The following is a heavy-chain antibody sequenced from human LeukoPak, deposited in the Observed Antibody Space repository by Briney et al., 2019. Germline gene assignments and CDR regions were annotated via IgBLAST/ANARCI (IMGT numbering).Heavy chain of an antibody. Sequence: ASVKVSCKASGYTFTGYYIHWVRQAPGQGLEWMGRINPNSGGTNYAQKFQGRVTMTRDTSISTAYMELSRLRSDDTAVYYCAREGSPYSSGYYSVSGFDYWGQGTLVTVSS. D-gene: IGHD3-22*01. CDR1: GYTFTGYY. J-gene: IGHJ4*02. V-gene: IGHV1-2*06. CDR3: AREGSPYSSGYYSVSGFDY. CDR2: INPNSGGT.